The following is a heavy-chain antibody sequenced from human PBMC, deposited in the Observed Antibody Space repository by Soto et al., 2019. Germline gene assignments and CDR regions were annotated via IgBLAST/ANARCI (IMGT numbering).Heavy chain of an antibody. V-gene: IGHV1-69*01. Sequence: QVQLVQSGAEVKKPGSSVKVSCKASGGIFSSYAISWLRQAPGQGLEWMGAVIPILGQAYYAQNFQDRVTITADESTRTAYMDLISLRSDDTAVYFCARVGGVGAPPGADYWGQGTLDTVSS. D-gene: IGHD1-26*01. J-gene: IGHJ4*02. CDR3: ARVGGVGAPPGADY. CDR2: VIPILGQA. CDR1: GGIFSSYA.